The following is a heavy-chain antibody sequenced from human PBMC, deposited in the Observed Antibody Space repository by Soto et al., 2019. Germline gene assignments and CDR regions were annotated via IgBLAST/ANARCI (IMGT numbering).Heavy chain of an antibody. Sequence: PSETLSLTCSVSGGSISSGGYYWSWIRQHPGKGLEWIGYIYYSGSTYYNPSLKSRVTISVDTSKNQFSLKLSSVTAADTAVYCCAREPHQNYYYGMDVWGQGTTVTVSS. CDR2: IYYSGST. V-gene: IGHV4-31*03. D-gene: IGHD2-2*01. CDR1: GGSISSGGYY. J-gene: IGHJ6*02. CDR3: AREPHQNYYYGMDV.